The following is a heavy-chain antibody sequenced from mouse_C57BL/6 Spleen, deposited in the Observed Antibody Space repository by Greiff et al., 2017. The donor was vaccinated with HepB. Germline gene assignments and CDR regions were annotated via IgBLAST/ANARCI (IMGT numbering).Heavy chain of an antibody. CDR2: IYPGGGYT. V-gene: IGHV1-63*01. CDR1: GYTFTNYW. Sequence: VQLQQSGAELVRPGTSVKMSCKASGYTFTNYWIGWAKQRPGHGLEWIGDIYPGGGYTNYNEKFKGKATLTADKSSSTAYMQFSSLTSEDSAIYYCVRVYEYEGYYAMEYWGQGTSVTVSS. J-gene: IGHJ4*01. CDR3: VRVYEYEGYYAMEY. D-gene: IGHD2-4*01.